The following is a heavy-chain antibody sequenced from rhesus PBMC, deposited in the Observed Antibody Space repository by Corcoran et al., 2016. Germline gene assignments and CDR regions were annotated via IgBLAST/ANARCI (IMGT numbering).Heavy chain of an antibody. J-gene: IGHJ4*01. CDR3: VGRNRW. V-gene: IGHV4-80*01. CDR2: INGSSGST. Sequence: QVQLQESGPGLVKPSETLSLTCAVSGASISSYWWSWIRPAPGKGLEWIGEINGSSGSTYYNPALNSRVTLSKDTARNHFSLKMNSVTAAETALYYCVGRNRWWGQGVLVTVSS. CDR1: GASISSYW. D-gene: IGHD6-37*01.